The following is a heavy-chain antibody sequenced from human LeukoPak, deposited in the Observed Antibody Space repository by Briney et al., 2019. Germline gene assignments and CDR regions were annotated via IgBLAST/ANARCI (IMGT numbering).Heavy chain of an antibody. J-gene: IGHJ4*02. CDR1: GFTFSSYA. CDR2: ISSNGGST. D-gene: IGHD6-19*01. CDR3: ARAGYSSGWPFDY. Sequence: GGSLRLSCAASGFTFSSYAMHWVRQAPGKGLEYVSAISSNGGSTYYANSVKGRFTISRDNSKNTLYLQMGSLRAEDMAVYYCARAGYSSGWPFDYWGQGTLVTVSS. V-gene: IGHV3-64*01.